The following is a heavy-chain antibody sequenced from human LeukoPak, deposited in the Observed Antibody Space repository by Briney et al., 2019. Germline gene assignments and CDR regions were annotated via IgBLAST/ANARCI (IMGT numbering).Heavy chain of an antibody. CDR2: ISRNGGST. CDR1: GFTFSSYA. D-gene: IGHD5-18*01. J-gene: IGHJ4*02. V-gene: IGHV3-64D*06. Sequence: GGSLRLSCSASGFTFSSYAMHWVRQAPGKGLEYVSAISRNGGSTYYADSVKGRFTISRDNSKNTLYLQMSSLRAEDTAVYYCVKEGYSYGSYFDYWGQGTLVTVSS. CDR3: VKEGYSYGSYFDY.